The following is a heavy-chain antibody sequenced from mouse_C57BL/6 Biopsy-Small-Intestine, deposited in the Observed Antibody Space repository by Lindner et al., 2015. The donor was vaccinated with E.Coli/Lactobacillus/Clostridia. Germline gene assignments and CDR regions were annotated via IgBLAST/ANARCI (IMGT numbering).Heavy chain of an antibody. D-gene: IGHD2-3*01. V-gene: IGHV1-82*01. CDR2: IYPGDGKI. CDR3: ARGGYYDGSCDY. J-gene: IGHJ2*01. CDR1: GYAFSTSW. Sequence: VQLQESGPELVKPGASVKISCKASGYAFSTSWMNWVKQRPGKGLEWIGRIYPGDGKINYNGKFKDKATLTADKSSNTAYMQLSSLTSEDSAVYFCARGGYYDGSCDYWGQGTTLTVPS.